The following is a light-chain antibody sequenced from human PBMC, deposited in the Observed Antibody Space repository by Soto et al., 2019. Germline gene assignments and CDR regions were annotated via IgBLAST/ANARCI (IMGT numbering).Light chain of an antibody. CDR1: QSLSSD. J-gene: IGKJ1*01. CDR2: GAS. CDR3: QQYNKWPRT. Sequence: EIVMTQSPATLSVSPGERATLSCRASQSLSSDLAWYQQKVGQAPRLLIYGASTRATGIPARYSGSGPGTEFTFTIRSLQSEDFAVYYCQQYNKWPRTLGQGPKV. V-gene: IGKV3-15*01.